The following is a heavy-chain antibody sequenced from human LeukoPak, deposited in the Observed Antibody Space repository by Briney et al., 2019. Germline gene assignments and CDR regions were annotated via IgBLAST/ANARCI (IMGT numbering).Heavy chain of an antibody. V-gene: IGHV4-31*03. CDR1: GGSISSGGYY. CDR2: IYYSGST. Sequence: SETLSLTCTVSGGSISSGGYYWSWIRQHPGKGLEWIGYIYYSGSTYYNPSLKSRVTISVDTSKNQFSLKLSSVTAADTAVYXXARRLVFWSGYSQSDYYYYGMDVWGQGTTVTVSS. J-gene: IGHJ6*02. D-gene: IGHD3-3*01. CDR3: ARRLVFWSGYSQSDYYYYGMDV.